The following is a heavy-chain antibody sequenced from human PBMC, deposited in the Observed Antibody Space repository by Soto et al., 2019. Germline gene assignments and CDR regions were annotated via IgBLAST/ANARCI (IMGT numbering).Heavy chain of an antibody. D-gene: IGHD2-2*01. J-gene: IGHJ2*01. CDR2: ISNTGTTI. Sequence: QVQLVESGGGLVKPGGSLRLSCTASGFTFSDYYMNWFRQAPGKGLEWISYISNTGTTIYYADSVKGRFTISRDTSKNSLSLQRSSLRGDDSALYSCARAHCSRSNCYPRWYLGLWGRGTLVTVCS. V-gene: IGHV3-11*01. CDR1: GFTFSDYY. CDR3: ARAHCSRSNCYPRWYLGL.